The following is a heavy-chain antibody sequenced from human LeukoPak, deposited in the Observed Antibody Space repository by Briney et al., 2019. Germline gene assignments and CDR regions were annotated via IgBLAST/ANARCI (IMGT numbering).Heavy chain of an antibody. Sequence: SETLSLTCAVSGYSISSGYYWGWIRQPPGKGLEWIGSIYHSGSTYYNPSLKSRVTISVDTSKNQFSLKLSSVTAADTAVYYCARDSYLVERRRGFDYWGQGTLVTVSS. V-gene: IGHV4-38-2*02. CDR2: IYHSGST. D-gene: IGHD1-1*01. CDR1: GYSISSGYY. CDR3: ARDSYLVERRRGFDY. J-gene: IGHJ4*02.